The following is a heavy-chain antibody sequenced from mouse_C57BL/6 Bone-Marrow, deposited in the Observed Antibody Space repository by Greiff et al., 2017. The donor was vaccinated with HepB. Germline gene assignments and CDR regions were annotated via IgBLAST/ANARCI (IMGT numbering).Heavy chain of an antibody. Sequence: QVQLQQPGAELVKPGASVKMSCKASGYTFTSYWITWVKQRPGQGLEWIGDIYPGSGSTNYNEKFKSKATLPVDKSSSTAYMQLSSLTSEDSAVYDCARWEGTGDAMDYWGQGTSVTVSS. CDR3: ARWEGTGDAMDY. V-gene: IGHV1-55*01. CDR2: IYPGSGST. D-gene: IGHD4-1*01. CDR1: GYTFTSYW. J-gene: IGHJ4*01.